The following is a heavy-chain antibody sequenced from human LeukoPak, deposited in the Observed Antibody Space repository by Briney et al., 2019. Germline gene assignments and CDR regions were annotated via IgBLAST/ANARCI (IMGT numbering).Heavy chain of an antibody. J-gene: IGHJ4*02. CDR3: ARHDHGGNSGDY. D-gene: IGHD4-23*01. CDR1: GFTFSSYG. Sequence: PGGSLRLSCAASGFTFSSYGMNWVRQAPGKGLEWVSYIGTSSSTIYYADSVKGRFTISRDNAKNSLYLQMNSLRDEDTAVYYCARHDHGGNSGDYWGQGTLVTVSS. CDR2: IGTSSSTI. V-gene: IGHV3-48*02.